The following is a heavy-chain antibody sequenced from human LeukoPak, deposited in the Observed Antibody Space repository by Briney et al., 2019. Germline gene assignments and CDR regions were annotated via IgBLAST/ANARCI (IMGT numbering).Heavy chain of an antibody. CDR1: GFTVSSNS. CDR2: ITSGSSYI. D-gene: IGHD1-26*01. Sequence: GGSLRLSCTVSGFTVSSNSMSWVRQAPGKGLEWVSSITSGSSYIYYADSVKGRFTISRDNAKNSLYLQMNSLRAEDTAVYYCARDPYSGSYGNYYYYFMDVWGKGTTVTISS. V-gene: IGHV3-21*01. J-gene: IGHJ6*03. CDR3: ARDPYSGSYGNYYYYFMDV.